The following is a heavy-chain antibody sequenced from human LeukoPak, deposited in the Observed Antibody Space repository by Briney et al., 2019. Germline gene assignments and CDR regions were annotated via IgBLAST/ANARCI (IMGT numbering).Heavy chain of an antibody. CDR1: GYTFTSYG. D-gene: IGHD3-22*01. V-gene: IGHV1-18*01. CDR2: ISADNGNT. Sequence: ASVKVSCKASGYTFTSYGISWVRQAPGQGLEWMGWISADNGNTNYAQKLQGRVTMTTDTSTSTAYMELSSLRSEDTAVYYCATGDSSGYYFFDYWGQGTLVTVSS. CDR3: ATGDSSGYYFFDY. J-gene: IGHJ4*02.